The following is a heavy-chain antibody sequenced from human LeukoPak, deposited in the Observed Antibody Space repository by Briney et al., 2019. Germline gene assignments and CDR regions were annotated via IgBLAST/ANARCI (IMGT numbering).Heavy chain of an antibody. J-gene: IGHJ5*02. D-gene: IGHD3-22*01. V-gene: IGHV1-69*05. Sequence: SVKVSCKASGGTFSSYAISWVRQAPGQGLEWMGGIIPIFGTANYAQKFQGRVTITTDESTSTAYMELSSLRSEDTAVYYCARANENYYDSSGYSSWFDPWGQGTLVTVSS. CDR1: GGTFSSYA. CDR3: ARANENYYDSSGYSSWFDP. CDR2: IIPIFGTA.